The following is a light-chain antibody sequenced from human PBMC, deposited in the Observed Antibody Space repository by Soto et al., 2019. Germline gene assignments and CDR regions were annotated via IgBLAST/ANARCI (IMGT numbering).Light chain of an antibody. J-gene: IGKJ1*01. CDR2: SAS. CDR3: QQYGSSPWT. Sequence: EIVLTQSPGTLSLSPGERATLSCRASQSVSSSYLAWYQQKPGQAPRLLIYSASSRAPGIPDRFSGSGSGTDFTLTISRLEPEDFAVYYCQQYGSSPWTFGQGTKVDI. V-gene: IGKV3-20*01. CDR1: QSVSSSY.